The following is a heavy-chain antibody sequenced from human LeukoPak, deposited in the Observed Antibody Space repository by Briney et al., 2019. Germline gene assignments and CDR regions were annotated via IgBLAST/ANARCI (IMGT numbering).Heavy chain of an antibody. CDR2: INHSRST. J-gene: IGHJ4*02. V-gene: IGHV4-34*01. Sequence: SETLSLTCAVYGGSFSGYYWSWIRQPPGKGLEWIGEINHSRSTNYNPSLKSRVTISVDTSKNQFSLKLSSVTAADTAVYYCARAKIRSYYFDYWGQGTLVTVSS. D-gene: IGHD1-26*01. CDR1: GGSFSGYY. CDR3: ARAKIRSYYFDY.